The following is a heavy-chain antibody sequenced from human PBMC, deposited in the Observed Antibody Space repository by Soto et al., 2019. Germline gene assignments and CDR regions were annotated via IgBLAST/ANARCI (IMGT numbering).Heavy chain of an antibody. J-gene: IGHJ4*01. CDR1: GYTFTSLS. Sequence: ASLKSSCKASGYTFTSLSMHWVRQAPGQGLEWMGIINPSSGGTSYAQKLQGRVTMTSDTSTTTVYMELSSLRSADTAVYYCPRDSCLADWGHGTLLTVSS. V-gene: IGHV1-46*04. CDR3: PRDSCLAD. CDR2: INPSSGGT.